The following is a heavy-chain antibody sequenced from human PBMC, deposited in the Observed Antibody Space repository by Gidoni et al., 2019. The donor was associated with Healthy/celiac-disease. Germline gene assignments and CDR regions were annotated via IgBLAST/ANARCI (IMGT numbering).Heavy chain of an antibody. D-gene: IGHD6-13*01. J-gene: IGHJ4*02. CDR1: GFTFSIYG. Sequence: QVQLVESGGGVVQPGRSLRLSCAASGFTFSIYGMHWVRQAPGKGLEWVAVISYDGSNKYYADSVKGRFTISRDNSKNTLYLKMNSLRAEDTAVYYCAKGGAGKKIAAAGYYFDYWGQGTLVTVSS. V-gene: IGHV3-30*18. CDR3: AKGGAGKKIAAAGYYFDY. CDR2: ISYDGSNK.